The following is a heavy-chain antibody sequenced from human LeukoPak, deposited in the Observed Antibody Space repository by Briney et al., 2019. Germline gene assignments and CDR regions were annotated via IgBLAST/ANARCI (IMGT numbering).Heavy chain of an antibody. J-gene: IGHJ4*02. D-gene: IGHD5-18*01. CDR1: GGSISSYY. CDR3: ARHGVRRGYSYGYFDY. Sequence: PSETLSLTCTVSGGSISSYYWSWIRQPPGKGLEWIGYIYTSGSTNYNPSLKSRVTISVDTSKNQFSLKLSSVTAADTAVYYCARHGVRRGYSYGYFDYWGQGTLVTVSS. CDR2: IYTSGST. V-gene: IGHV4-4*09.